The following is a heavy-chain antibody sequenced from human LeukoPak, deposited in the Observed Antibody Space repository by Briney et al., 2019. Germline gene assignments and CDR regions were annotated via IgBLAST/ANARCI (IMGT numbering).Heavy chain of an antibody. CDR3: ASGYCSGGSCHSIDY. CDR2: IIPVFGTA. CDR1: GGTFSSYA. V-gene: IGHV1-69*05. D-gene: IGHD2-15*01. J-gene: IGHJ4*02. Sequence: SVKVSCKASGGTFSSYAISWVRQAPGQGLEWMGGIIPVFGTANYAQKLQGRVTMTTDTSTSTAYMELRSLRSDDTAVYYCASGYCSGGSCHSIDYWGQGTLVTVSS.